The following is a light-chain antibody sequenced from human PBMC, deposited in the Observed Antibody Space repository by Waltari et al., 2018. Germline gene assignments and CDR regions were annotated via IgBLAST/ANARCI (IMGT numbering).Light chain of an antibody. V-gene: IGLV3-21*02. Sequence: SVVLSQPPSVSAAPGQTATISCGKNNIENTYVQWYQQRPGQAPELVVYDDTDRPAGIPERFSGSSSVNTATRTISRVEAGDEADYYCQVWDSDSTHALFGGGTMLTVL. CDR1: NIENTY. J-gene: IGLJ2*01. CDR2: DDT. CDR3: QVWDSDSTHAL.